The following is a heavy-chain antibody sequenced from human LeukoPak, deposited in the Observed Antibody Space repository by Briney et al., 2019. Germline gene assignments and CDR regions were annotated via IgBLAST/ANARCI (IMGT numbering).Heavy chain of an antibody. CDR3: AILRLSTGLWWFFDL. CDR2: INPNSGDT. Sequence: GASMKVSCKASGYTFNAYYLHWVRQALGQGLEWMGWINPNSGDTKYAQKFQGRVAMTGDTSISTAYMELSRLRFDDTAVYYCAILRLSTGLWWFFDLWGRGTLVTVSS. CDR1: GYTFNAYY. J-gene: IGHJ2*01. V-gene: IGHV1-2*02. D-gene: IGHD2-8*02.